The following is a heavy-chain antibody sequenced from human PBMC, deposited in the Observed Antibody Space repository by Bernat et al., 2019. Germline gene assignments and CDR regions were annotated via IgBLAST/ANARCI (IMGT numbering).Heavy chain of an antibody. V-gene: IGHV4-34*01. Sequence: QVQLQQWGAGLLKPSETLSLTCAVYGGSFSGYYWSWIREPLGKGLDGIGESNHSGSTNYNPSLKSRVTISVDTSKNQFSLKLSSVTAADTAVYYCATFTFGGVPSRYYFDYWGQGTLVTVSS. D-gene: IGHD3-16*01. CDR3: ATFTFGGVPSRYYFDY. CDR1: GGSFSGYY. J-gene: IGHJ4*02. CDR2: SNHSGST.